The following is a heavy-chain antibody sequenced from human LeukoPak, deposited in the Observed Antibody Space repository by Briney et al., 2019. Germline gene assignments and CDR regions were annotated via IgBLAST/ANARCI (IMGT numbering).Heavy chain of an antibody. V-gene: IGHV3-73*01. D-gene: IGHD1-1*01. CDR3: TRSGAELQYSNNWNAYYDY. CDR1: GFTFSGSA. Sequence: GGSLRLSCAASGFTFSGSAMHWVRQASGKGLEWVGRIRSKANSYATAYTASVKGRFIISRDDSKNTAYLQMNSLKTEDTAVYYCTRSGAELQYSNNWNAYYDYWGQGTLVTVSS. J-gene: IGHJ4*02. CDR2: IRSKANSYAT.